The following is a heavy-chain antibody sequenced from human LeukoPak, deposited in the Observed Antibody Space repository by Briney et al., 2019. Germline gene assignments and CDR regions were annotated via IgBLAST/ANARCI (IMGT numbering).Heavy chain of an antibody. Sequence: HSGGSLRLSCAASGFTFSSYAMSWVRQAPGKGLEWVSAFIGSGGSTYYADSVKGRFTISRDDSKNTLYLQMNSLRAEDTAVYYCAKDPLRYFDWLLGEAFDIWGQGTMVTVSS. CDR3: AKDPLRYFDWLLGEAFDI. J-gene: IGHJ3*02. CDR2: FIGSGGST. CDR1: GFTFSSYA. D-gene: IGHD3-9*01. V-gene: IGHV3-23*01.